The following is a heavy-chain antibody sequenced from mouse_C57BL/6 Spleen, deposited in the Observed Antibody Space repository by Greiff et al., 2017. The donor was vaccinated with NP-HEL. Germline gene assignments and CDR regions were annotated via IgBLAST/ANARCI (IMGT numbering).Heavy chain of an antibody. J-gene: IGHJ2*01. V-gene: IGHV1-82*01. Sequence: VQLQQSGPELVKPGASVKISCKASGYAFSSSWMNWVKQRPGKGLEWIGRIYPGDGDTNYNGKFKGKATLTADKSSSTAYMQLSSRTSEDSAVYVGARGGGDYWGQGTTLTVSS. CDR2: IYPGDGDT. CDR1: GYAFSSSW. CDR3: ARGGGDY.